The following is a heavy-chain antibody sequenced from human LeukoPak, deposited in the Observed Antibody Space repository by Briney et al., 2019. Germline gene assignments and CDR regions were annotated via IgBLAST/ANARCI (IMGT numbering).Heavy chain of an antibody. J-gene: IGHJ5*02. CDR1: GYTFTSYD. V-gene: IGHV1-8*01. CDR2: MNPNSGNT. Sequence: ASVKVSCKASGYTFTSYDINWVRQATGQGLEWMGWMNPNSGNTGYAQKFQGRVTMTRNTSISTAYMELSSLRSDDTAIYYCARDACVSCGGDCCHDPWGQGTLVTVSS. D-gene: IGHD2-21*02. CDR3: ARDACVSCGGDCCHDP.